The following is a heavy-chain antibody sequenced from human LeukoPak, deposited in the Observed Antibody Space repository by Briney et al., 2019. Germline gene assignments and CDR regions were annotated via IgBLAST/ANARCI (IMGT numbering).Heavy chain of an antibody. CDR3: ARGGVAANHNWFDP. CDR1: GYSISSGYY. CDR2: IYYSGST. V-gene: IGHV4-61*01. D-gene: IGHD2-15*01. Sequence: KPSETLSLTCTVSGYSISSGYYWSWIRQPPGKGLEWIGYIYYSGSTNYNPSLKSRVSISVDTSKNQFSLKLSSVTAADTAVYYCARGGVAANHNWFDPWGQGTLVTVSS. J-gene: IGHJ5*02.